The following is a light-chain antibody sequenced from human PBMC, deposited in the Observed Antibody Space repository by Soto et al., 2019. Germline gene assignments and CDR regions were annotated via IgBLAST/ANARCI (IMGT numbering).Light chain of an antibody. CDR1: QSVISNY. J-gene: IGKJ3*01. Sequence: EIVLTQFPGTLSLSPGERATLSCRASQSVISNYLAWYQQRPGQAPRLLIYGASSRATGIPDRFSGSGSGTDFTLTISRLEPEDFVVYYCQQSGSLPFTFGPGTKVDIK. V-gene: IGKV3-20*01. CDR2: GAS. CDR3: QQSGSLPFT.